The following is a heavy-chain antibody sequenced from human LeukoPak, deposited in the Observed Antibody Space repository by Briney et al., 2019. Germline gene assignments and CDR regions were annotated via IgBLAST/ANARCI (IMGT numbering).Heavy chain of an antibody. CDR3: ARQGSGGSRGWWFDP. J-gene: IGHJ5*02. Sequence: GASMKVSCKASDYTFTSYGISWVRQAPGQGLEWMGWISAYKGNTNYAQKLQGRVTMTTDTSTSTAYMELRSLRSDDTAVYYCARQGSGGSRGWWFDPWGQGTLVTVSS. CDR1: DYTFTSYG. D-gene: IGHD2-15*01. CDR2: ISAYKGNT. V-gene: IGHV1-18*01.